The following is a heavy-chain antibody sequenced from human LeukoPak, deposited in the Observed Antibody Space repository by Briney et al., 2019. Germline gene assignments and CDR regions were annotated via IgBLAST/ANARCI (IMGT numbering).Heavy chain of an antibody. J-gene: IGHJ4*02. CDR1: GFTFSSYG. CDR2: ISYDGSNK. D-gene: IGHD3-22*01. CDR3: AKVCYYDSSGYCLDY. V-gene: IGHV3-30*18. Sequence: GGSLRLSCAASGFTFSSYGMHWVRQAPGKGLEWVAVISYDGSNKYYADSVKGRFTISRDNSKNTLYLQMNSLRAEDTAVYYCAKVCYYDSSGYCLDYWGQGTLVTVSS.